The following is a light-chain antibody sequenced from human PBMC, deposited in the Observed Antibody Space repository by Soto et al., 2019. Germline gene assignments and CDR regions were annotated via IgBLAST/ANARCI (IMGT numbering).Light chain of an antibody. CDR3: QQYNNWPPIT. J-gene: IGKJ5*01. Sequence: EIVLTHSPATLSLSPWEIATLSCRASQSVSSYLAWYQQKPGQAPRLLIYDASNRATGIPARFSGSGSGTEFTLTISSLQSEDFAVYYCQQYNNWPPITFGQGTRLEIK. CDR2: DAS. V-gene: IGKV3-11*01. CDR1: QSVSSY.